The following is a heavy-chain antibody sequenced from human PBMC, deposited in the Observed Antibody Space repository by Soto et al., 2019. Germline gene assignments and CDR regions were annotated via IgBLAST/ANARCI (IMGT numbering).Heavy chain of an antibody. V-gene: IGHV3-23*01. D-gene: IGHD3-22*01. CDR1: GFTFSSYA. Sequence: EVQLLESGGDLVQPGGSLRLSCAASGFTFSSYAMSWVRQAPGKGLEWVSTISGRGDDTYYTDSVKGRFTISRDNSKNTLYVHMNSLRAEDTAVYYCARAKPTYSSSYFDYWGQGTLVTVSS. CDR2: ISGRGDDT. J-gene: IGHJ4*02. CDR3: ARAKPTYSSSYFDY.